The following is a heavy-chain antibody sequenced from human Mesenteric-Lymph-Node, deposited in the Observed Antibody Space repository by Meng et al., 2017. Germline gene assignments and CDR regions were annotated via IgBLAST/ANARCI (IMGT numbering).Heavy chain of an antibody. D-gene: IGHD5-12*01. CDR3: ARHDGGYGNYFDH. V-gene: IGHV4-39*01. J-gene: IGHJ4*02. CDR1: WCSVSSSRTD. Sequence: LVDSSSVLFHHTHLLSLPRTVAWCSVSSSRTDRGWIRQLPGKGLEWFGSIYERGPTYYNQALRRRVTMYLDTSNNKFSLKLCSVTATDTAVYYCARHDGGYGNYFDHWGQGTLVTVSS. CDR2: IYERGPT.